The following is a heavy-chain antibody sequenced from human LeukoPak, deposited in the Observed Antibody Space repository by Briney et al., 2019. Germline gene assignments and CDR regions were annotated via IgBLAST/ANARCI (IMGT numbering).Heavy chain of an antibody. CDR1: GFTASSNY. V-gene: IGHV3-53*01. D-gene: IGHD5-12*01. Sequence: PGGSLRLSCGASGFTASSNYMSWVRQAPGKGLEWVSVIYSGGSTYYADSVKGRFTISRDNSKNTLYLQMNSLRVDDTAVYYCAKDPRSTGDDDRNVGTWGQGTLVTVSS. CDR2: IYSGGST. J-gene: IGHJ5*02. CDR3: AKDPRSTGDDDRNVGT.